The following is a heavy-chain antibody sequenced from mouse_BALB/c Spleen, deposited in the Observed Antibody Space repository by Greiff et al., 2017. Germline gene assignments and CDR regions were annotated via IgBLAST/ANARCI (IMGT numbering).Heavy chain of an antibody. CDR1: GYTFTNYS. J-gene: IGHJ2*01. CDR2: IYPGSGNT. CDR3: ARKNTEAGYFDD. V-gene: IGHV1-63*01. Sequence: QVQLQQSGAELVKPGTSVKLSCTASGYTFTNYSLAWVQQRPGHGLEWVGEIYPGSGNTYYNEKFKGQATLTADKSSSTVYMQLSSLTSEDSAVYFCARKNTEAGYFDDWGQGTTLTVSS. D-gene: IGHD5-2*01.